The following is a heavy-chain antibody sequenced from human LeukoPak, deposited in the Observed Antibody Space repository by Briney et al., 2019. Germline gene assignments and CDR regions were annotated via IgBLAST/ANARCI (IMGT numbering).Heavy chain of an antibody. J-gene: IGHJ3*02. CDR3: ARDRGQHAFDI. CDR2: ISTSSSTI. V-gene: IGHV3-48*01. Sequence: GGSLRLSCAASGFTFSSFSMNWVRQAPGKGLEWVSYISTSSSTIYYADSVKGRFTISRDNAKNSLYLQMNSLRAEDTAVYYCARDRGQHAFDIWGQGTMVTVSP. CDR1: GFTFSSFS. D-gene: IGHD1-1*01.